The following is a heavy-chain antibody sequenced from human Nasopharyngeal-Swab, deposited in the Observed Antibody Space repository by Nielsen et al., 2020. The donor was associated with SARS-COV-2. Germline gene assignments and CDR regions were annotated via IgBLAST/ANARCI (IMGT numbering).Heavy chain of an antibody. CDR3: AREMGYYGSGSYRPFDY. Sequence: ASVKVSCKASGYTFTSYYINWVRQAPGQGLEWMGIINPSGGSTSYAQKFQGLVTMTRDTSTSTVYMELSSLRSEDTAVYYCAREMGYYGSGSYRPFDYWGQGTLVTVSS. V-gene: IGHV1-46*01. D-gene: IGHD3-10*01. CDR1: GYTFTSYY. J-gene: IGHJ4*02. CDR2: INPSGGST.